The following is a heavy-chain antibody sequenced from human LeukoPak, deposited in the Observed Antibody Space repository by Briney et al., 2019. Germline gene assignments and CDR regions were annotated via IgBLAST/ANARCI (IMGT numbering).Heavy chain of an antibody. Sequence: SETLSLTCTVSGGSISSYYWSWIRQPSGKGLEWIGYIYYSGSTNYNPSLKSRVTISVDTSKNQFSLKLSSVTAADTAVYYCAITTYLLTLDYWGQGTLVTVSS. J-gene: IGHJ4*02. CDR3: AITTYLLTLDY. CDR1: GGSISSYY. D-gene: IGHD3-16*01. CDR2: IYYSGST. V-gene: IGHV4-59*01.